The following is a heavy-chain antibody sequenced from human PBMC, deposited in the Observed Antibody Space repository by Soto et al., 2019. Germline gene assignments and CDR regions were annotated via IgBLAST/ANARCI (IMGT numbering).Heavy chain of an antibody. D-gene: IGHD3-3*01. CDR3: ARDGPWSGYYHLYYFDY. Sequence: QXLSLTCAISGDXVSSNSGAWNWIRQSPSRGLEWLGRTYYRSKWYNDYAVSVKSRITINPDTSKNQFYLQLNSVTPEDTAVYYCARDGPWSGYYHLYYFDYWGQGTLVTVSS. CDR1: GDXVSSNSGA. J-gene: IGHJ4*02. CDR2: TYYRSKWYN. V-gene: IGHV6-1*01.